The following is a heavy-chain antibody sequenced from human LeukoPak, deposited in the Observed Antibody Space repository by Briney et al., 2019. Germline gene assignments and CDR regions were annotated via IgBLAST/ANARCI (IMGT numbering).Heavy chain of an antibody. D-gene: IGHD3-3*01. CDR2: INHSGST. CDR3: ARGSPDDFWSGYYTFAIYNWFDP. V-gene: IGHV4-34*01. Sequence: PSETLSLTCAVYGGSFSGYYWSWIRQPPGKGLEWIGEINHSGSTNYNPSLKSRVTISVDTSKNQFSLKLSSVTAADTAVYYCARGSPDDFWSGYYTFAIYNWFDPWGQGTLVTVSS. J-gene: IGHJ5*02. CDR1: GGSFSGYY.